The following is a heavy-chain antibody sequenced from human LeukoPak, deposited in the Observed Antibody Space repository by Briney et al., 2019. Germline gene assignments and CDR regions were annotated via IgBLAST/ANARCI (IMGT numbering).Heavy chain of an antibody. Sequence: SETLSLTCTVSGGSISSYYWGWIRQPPGKGLEWIGNIYHSGITYYNLYNPSLKSRVIISVDTSKNHFCLKLSSVTAADTAVYFCATLLSSSYYFDYWGQGTLVTVSS. CDR2: IYHSGIT. CDR3: ATLLSSSYYFDY. D-gene: IGHD3-10*02. J-gene: IGHJ4*02. V-gene: IGHV4-59*04. CDR1: GGSISSYY.